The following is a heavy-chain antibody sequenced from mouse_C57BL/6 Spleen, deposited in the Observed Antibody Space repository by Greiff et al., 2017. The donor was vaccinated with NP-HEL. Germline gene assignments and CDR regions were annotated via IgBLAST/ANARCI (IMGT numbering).Heavy chain of an antibody. CDR1: GYTFTSYW. J-gene: IGHJ2*01. V-gene: IGHV1-50*01. Sequence: QVQLQQPGAELVKPGASVKLSCKASGYTFTSYWMQWVKQRPGQGLEWIGEIDPSDSYTNYNQKFKGKATLTVDTSSSTAYKQLSSQTSEESAVYYCARDESLTGAGDYWGQGTTLTVSS. CDR2: IDPSDSYT. CDR3: ARDESLTGAGDY.